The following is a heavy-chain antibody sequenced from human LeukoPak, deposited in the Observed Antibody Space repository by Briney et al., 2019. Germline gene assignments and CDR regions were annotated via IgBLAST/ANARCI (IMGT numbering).Heavy chain of an antibody. CDR3: ARGSRLGGVVPAANFDY. J-gene: IGHJ4*02. V-gene: IGHV1-2*02. CDR2: INPNSGGT. D-gene: IGHD2-2*01. CDR1: GYTLTGYY. Sequence: ASVKVSCKASGYTLTGYYMHWVRQAPGQGLEWMGWINPNSGGTNYAQKFQGRVTMTRDTSISTAYMELSRLRSDDTAVYYCARGSRLGGVVPAANFDYWGQGTLVTVSS.